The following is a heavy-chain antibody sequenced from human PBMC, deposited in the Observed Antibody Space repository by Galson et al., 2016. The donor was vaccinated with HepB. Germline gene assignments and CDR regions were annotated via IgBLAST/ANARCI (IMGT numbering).Heavy chain of an antibody. J-gene: IGHJ5*02. CDR3: AKDGGWLLRGGFDP. D-gene: IGHD2-15*01. CDR1: GFTFNSYA. Sequence: SLRLSCAASGFTFNSYAMNWVRQAPGKGLEWVSALSGSGGSTYYADSVKGRFTISRDNSKNTLYLQMNSLRADDTAVYYCAKDGGWLLRGGFDPWGQGTMVTVSS. V-gene: IGHV3-23*01. CDR2: LSGSGGST.